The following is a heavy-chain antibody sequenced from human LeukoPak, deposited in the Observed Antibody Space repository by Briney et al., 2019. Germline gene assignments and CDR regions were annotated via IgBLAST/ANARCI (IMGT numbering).Heavy chain of an antibody. V-gene: IGHV3-48*03. D-gene: IGHD1-20*01. CDR2: ISSSGSTI. J-gene: IGHJ4*02. Sequence: GGSLRLSCAASGFTFSSYEMNWVRQAPGKGLEWVSYISSSGSTIYYADSVKGRFTNSRDNAKNSLYLQMNSLRAEDTAVYYCARDTISGTNPFDYWGQGTLVTVSS. CDR3: ARDTISGTNPFDY. CDR1: GFTFSSYE.